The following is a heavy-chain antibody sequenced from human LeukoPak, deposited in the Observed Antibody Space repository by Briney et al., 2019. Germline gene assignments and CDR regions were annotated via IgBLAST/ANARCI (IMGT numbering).Heavy chain of an antibody. Sequence: GASVKVSCKASGGTFSSYAISWVRQAPGQGLEWMGGIIPIFGTANYAQKLQGRVTITTDESTSTAYMELSSLRSEDTAVYYCARSEAGDPGYYYYYYMDVWGKGTTVTVSS. D-gene: IGHD7-27*01. CDR2: IIPIFGTA. V-gene: IGHV1-69*05. J-gene: IGHJ6*03. CDR1: GGTFSSYA. CDR3: ARSEAGDPGYYYYYYMDV.